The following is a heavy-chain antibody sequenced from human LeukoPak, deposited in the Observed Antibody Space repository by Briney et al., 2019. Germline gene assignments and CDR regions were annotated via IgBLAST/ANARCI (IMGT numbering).Heavy chain of an antibody. J-gene: IGHJ4*02. CDR1: GYTFTSYG. V-gene: IGHV1-18*01. D-gene: IGHD3-16*02. CDR2: ISAYNGNT. CDR3: ARYAYVWGSYRNSFDY. Sequence: GASVKVSCKASGYTFTSYGISWVRQAPGQGLEWMGWISAYNGNTNYAKKLHGRVTMTTDTSTSTAYMELRSLRSDDTAVYYCARYAYVWGSYRNSFDYWGQGTLVTVSS.